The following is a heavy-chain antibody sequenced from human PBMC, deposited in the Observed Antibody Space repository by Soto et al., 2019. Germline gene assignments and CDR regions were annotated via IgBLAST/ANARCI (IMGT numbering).Heavy chain of an antibody. D-gene: IGHD2-15*01. V-gene: IGHV3-48*02. CDR3: ARECSGGSCYGIFDL. CDR1: GFTFSSYS. Sequence: GGSLRLSCAASGFTFSSYSMNWVRQAPGKGLKWVSYISSTSSTMYYADSVKGRFSISRDNAKNSLYLQMNSLRDEDTAVYYCARECSGGSCYGIFDLWGQGTVVTVSS. CDR2: ISSTSSTM. J-gene: IGHJ3*01.